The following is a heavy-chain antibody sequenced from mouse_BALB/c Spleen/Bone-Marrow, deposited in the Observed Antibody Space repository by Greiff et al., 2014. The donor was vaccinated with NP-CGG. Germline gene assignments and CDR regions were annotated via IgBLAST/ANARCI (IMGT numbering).Heavy chain of an antibody. D-gene: IGHD2-1*01. CDR2: INPSNGRT. CDR3: AGGNPFAY. J-gene: IGHJ3*01. Sequence: QVQLQQSGAELVKPGASVKLSCKASGYTFTSYWMHWMKQRPGQGLEWIGEINPSNGRTNYNEKFKNKATLTVDKSSSTAYMQLSSLTSEDSAVYSCAGGNPFAYGGQGTLVTVSA. V-gene: IGHV1S81*02. CDR1: GYTFTSYW.